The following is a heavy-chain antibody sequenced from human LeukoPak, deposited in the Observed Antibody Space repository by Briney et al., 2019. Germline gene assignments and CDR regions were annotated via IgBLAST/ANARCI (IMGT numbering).Heavy chain of an antibody. J-gene: IGHJ5*02. CDR2: INPNSGGT. V-gene: IGHV1-2*02. CDR3: ARALWFGELPYWFDP. Sequence: ASVKVSCKASGYTFTGYYMHWVRQAPGQGLEWMGWINPNSGGTNYAQKFQGRVTMTRDTSISTAYMELSRLRSDDTAVYYCARALWFGELPYWFDPWGQGTLVTVSS. CDR1: GYTFTGYY. D-gene: IGHD3-10*01.